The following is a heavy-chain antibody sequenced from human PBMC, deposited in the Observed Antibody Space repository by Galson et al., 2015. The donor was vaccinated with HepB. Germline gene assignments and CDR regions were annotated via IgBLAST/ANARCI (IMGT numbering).Heavy chain of an antibody. J-gene: IGHJ4*02. V-gene: IGHV3-21*01. CDR3: ARDLYDYVWGSYPADY. CDR2: ISNSSSYI. D-gene: IGHD3-16*02. Sequence: SLRLSCAASGFTFSSYSMNWVRQAPGKGLEWVSSISNSSSYIYYADSVKGRFTISRDNAKNSLYLQMNSLRAEDTAVYYCARDLYDYVWGSYPADYWGQGTLVTVSS. CDR1: GFTFSSYS.